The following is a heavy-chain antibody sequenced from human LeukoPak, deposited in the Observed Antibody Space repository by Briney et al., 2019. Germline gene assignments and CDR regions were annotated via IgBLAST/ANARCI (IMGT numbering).Heavy chain of an antibody. CDR3: AKGPATYSSSSPPFYMDV. CDR1: GFTFSSYW. V-gene: IGHV3-7*01. J-gene: IGHJ6*03. CDR2: IKQDGSEK. D-gene: IGHD6-6*01. Sequence: GGSLRLSCAASGFTFSSYWMSWVRQAPGKGLEWVANIKQDGSEKYYVDSVKGRFTISRDNAKNSLYLQMNSLRAEDTAVYYCAKGPATYSSSSPPFYMDVWGKGTTVTVSS.